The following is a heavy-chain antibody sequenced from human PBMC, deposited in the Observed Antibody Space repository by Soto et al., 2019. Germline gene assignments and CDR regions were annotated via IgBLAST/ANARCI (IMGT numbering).Heavy chain of an antibody. Sequence: DVELVESGGGLVQPGGSLRLSCVASGFTFSNYWMHWVRQAPGKGLVWVSRLNSDGRKTSYADSVKGRFTISRDNAKNTLNLQMNRLRAEDTARYYCARGNYDGSGSYLYWGQGMRVTVSS. D-gene: IGHD3-10*01. CDR2: LNSDGRKT. CDR1: GFTFSNYW. J-gene: IGHJ4*02. V-gene: IGHV3-74*01. CDR3: ARGNYDGSGSYLY.